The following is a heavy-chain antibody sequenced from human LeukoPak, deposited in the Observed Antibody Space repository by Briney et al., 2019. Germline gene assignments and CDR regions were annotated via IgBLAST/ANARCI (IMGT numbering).Heavy chain of an antibody. CDR2: INPNSGGT. CDR3: ARDAGLRESWFDP. J-gene: IGHJ5*02. V-gene: IGHV1-2*02. CDR1: GYTFTGYY. Sequence: ASVNVSCKASGYTFTGYYMHWVRQAPGQGLEWMGWINPNSGGTNYAQKFQGRVTMTRDTSISTAYMELSRLRSDDTAVYYCARDAGLRESWFDPWGQGTLVTVSS. D-gene: IGHD3-16*01.